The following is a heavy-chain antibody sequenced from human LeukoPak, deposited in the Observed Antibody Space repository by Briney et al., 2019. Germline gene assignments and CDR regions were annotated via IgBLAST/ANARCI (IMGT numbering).Heavy chain of an antibody. CDR3: ARVYCSSTSCRDY. CDR1: GSSISSGGYD. D-gene: IGHD2-2*01. CDR2: IYYSGST. Sequence: SETLSLTCTVSGSSISSGGYDWSWSRQHPGKGLEWIGYIYYSGSTYYNPSLKSRVTISVDTSKNQFPLKLSSVTAADTAVYYCARVYCSSTSCRDYWGQGTLVTVSS. J-gene: IGHJ4*02. V-gene: IGHV4-31*03.